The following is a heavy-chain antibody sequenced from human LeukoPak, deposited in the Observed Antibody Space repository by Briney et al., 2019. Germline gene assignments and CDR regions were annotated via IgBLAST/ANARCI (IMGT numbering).Heavy chain of an antibody. J-gene: IGHJ4*02. Sequence: SETLSLTCSVSGGSISSGYYYWSWIRQPAGKRLEYIGHIYSSGSTNYNPSLKSRVTISVDTSKNQFSLKLSSVTAADTAVYYCASGYCSGGSCYWGLVNFDYWGQGTLVTVSS. CDR1: GGSISSGYYY. CDR3: ASGYCSGGSCYWGLVNFDY. CDR2: IYSSGST. V-gene: IGHV4-61*09. D-gene: IGHD2-15*01.